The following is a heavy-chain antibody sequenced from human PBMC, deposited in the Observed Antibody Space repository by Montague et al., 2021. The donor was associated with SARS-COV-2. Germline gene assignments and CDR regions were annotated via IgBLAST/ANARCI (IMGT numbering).Heavy chain of an antibody. CDR1: GFTFNNFG. CDR3: AKDATIFWFERGRGTFDH. J-gene: IGHJ4*02. V-gene: IGHV3-30*18. Sequence: SLRLSCAASGFTFNNFGMHWVRQAPGQGLEWVAVISYDGSIQYYADSVKGRFTISRDWSKNTLYLQMSSLRSEDTAVYYCAKDATIFWFERGRGTFDHWGQGTLVAVSS. CDR2: ISYDGSIQ. D-gene: IGHD3-10*01.